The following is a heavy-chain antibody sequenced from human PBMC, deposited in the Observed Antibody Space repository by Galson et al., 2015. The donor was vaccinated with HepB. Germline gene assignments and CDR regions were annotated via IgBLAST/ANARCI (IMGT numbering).Heavy chain of an antibody. CDR2: TWYEGDNE. CDR1: GFTFSNYA. V-gene: IGHV3-33*01. J-gene: IGHJ4*02. D-gene: IGHD6-19*01. CDR3: AREGRYRAVTGLDY. Sequence: SLRLSCAASGFTFSNYAMHWVRQAPGKELEWVAVTWYEGDNEYYADSVKGRFTISRDNSKNTLYLQMNSLRADDAAVYYCAREGRYRAVTGLDYWGQGTLVTVSS.